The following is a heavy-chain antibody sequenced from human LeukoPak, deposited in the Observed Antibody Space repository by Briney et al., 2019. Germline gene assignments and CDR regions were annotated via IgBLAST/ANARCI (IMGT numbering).Heavy chain of an antibody. D-gene: IGHD6-6*01. J-gene: IGHJ4*02. CDR3: AKDSLEYSGSPYYFDY. Sequence: GGSLRLSCAASGFTFSSYAMSWVRQAPGKGLEWVSAISGSGGSTYYADSVKGRFTISRDNSKNTLYLQMNSLRAEDTAVYYCAKDSLEYSGSPYYFDYWGQGTLVTVSS. CDR1: GFTFSSYA. V-gene: IGHV3-23*01. CDR2: ISGSGGST.